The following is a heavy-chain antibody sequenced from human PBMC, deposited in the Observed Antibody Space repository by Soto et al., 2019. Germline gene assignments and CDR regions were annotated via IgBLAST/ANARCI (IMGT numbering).Heavy chain of an antibody. Sequence: GGSLRLSCVASGFAFSNYSRTWVRQATGKGLEWVSAISGSGNKTFYADSVKGRFTISRDNSKNTLHLHMSSLRVEDTAVYYCVRGVRLHFDLWGQGTLVTVSS. CDR2: ISGSGNKT. J-gene: IGHJ4*02. CDR3: VRGVRLHFDL. CDR1: GFAFSNYS. V-gene: IGHV3-23*01.